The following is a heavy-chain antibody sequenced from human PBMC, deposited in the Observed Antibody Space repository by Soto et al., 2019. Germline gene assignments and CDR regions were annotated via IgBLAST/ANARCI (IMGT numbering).Heavy chain of an antibody. D-gene: IGHD2-2*02. J-gene: IGHJ4*02. Sequence: ASVKVSCKVSGYTLTELSMHWVRQAPGKGLEWMGGFDPEDGETIYAQKFQGRVTMTEDTSTDTAYMELSSLRSEDTAVYYCATGLYCISTSCYSRAHWGQGTLVTVSS. CDR2: FDPEDGET. V-gene: IGHV1-24*01. CDR1: GYTLTELS. CDR3: ATGLYCISTSCYSRAH.